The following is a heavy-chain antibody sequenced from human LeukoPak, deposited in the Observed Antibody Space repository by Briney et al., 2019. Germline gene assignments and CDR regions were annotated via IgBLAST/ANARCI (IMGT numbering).Heavy chain of an antibody. V-gene: IGHV3-33*01. CDR3: ARGEYYDSSGCDY. CDR1: GFTFSSYG. J-gene: IGHJ4*02. D-gene: IGHD3-22*01. CDR2: IWYDGSNK. Sequence: GRSLRLSCAASGFTFSSYGMHWVRQAPGKGLEWVAVIWYDGSNKYYADSVKGRSTISRDNPKNTLYLQMNSLRAEDTAVYYCARGEYYDSSGCDYWGQGTLVTVSS.